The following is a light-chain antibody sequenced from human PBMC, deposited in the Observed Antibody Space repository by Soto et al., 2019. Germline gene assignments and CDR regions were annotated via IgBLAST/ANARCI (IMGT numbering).Light chain of an antibody. Sequence: QSALTQPPSASGSPGQSVTISCTGTSSDVGGYNYVSWYQQYPGKAPQLVIYEVNKRPSGVPDRFSGSKSGNTASLTVFGLQAEDEADYYCSSYVGTKSYVFGTWTKLTVL. J-gene: IGLJ1*01. V-gene: IGLV2-8*01. CDR2: EVN. CDR3: SSYVGTKSYV. CDR1: SSDVGGYNY.